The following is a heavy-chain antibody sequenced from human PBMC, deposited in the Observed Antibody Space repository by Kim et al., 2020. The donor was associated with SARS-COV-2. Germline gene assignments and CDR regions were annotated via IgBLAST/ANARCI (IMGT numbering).Heavy chain of an antibody. Sequence: SETLSLTCTVSGGSISSSSYYWGWIRQPPGKGLEWIGSIYYSGSTYYNPSLKSRVTISVDTSKNQFSLKLSSVTAADTAVYYCARQPSLIFGAVAGEDWFDPWGQGTLVTVSS. CDR3: ARQPSLIFGAVAGEDWFDP. CDR1: GGSISSSSYY. CDR2: IYYSGST. J-gene: IGHJ5*02. D-gene: IGHD6-19*01. V-gene: IGHV4-39*01.